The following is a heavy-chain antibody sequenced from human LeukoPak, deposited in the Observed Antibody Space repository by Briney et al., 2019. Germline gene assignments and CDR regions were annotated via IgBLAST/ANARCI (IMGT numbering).Heavy chain of an antibody. CDR1: GYSFNSYL. CDR2: IYPGDSDT. D-gene: IGHD6-19*01. J-gene: IGHJ4*02. CDR3: ARDNSGWRNFDY. Sequence: GEALKNSCKGSGYSFNSYLVGRVGQMPRKGLEWMGIIYPGDSDTRYSPSFQGHVIISADRSISTAYLQWSSLKASDTAIYYCARDNSGWRNFDYWGQGTLVTVSS. V-gene: IGHV5-51*01.